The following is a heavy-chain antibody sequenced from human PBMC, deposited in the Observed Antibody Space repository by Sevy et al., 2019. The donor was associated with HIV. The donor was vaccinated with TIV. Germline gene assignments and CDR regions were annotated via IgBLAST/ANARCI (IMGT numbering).Heavy chain of an antibody. CDR3: TTRPYGSIIDY. CDR2: IKAKIDGETT. V-gene: IGHV3-15*07. Sequence: GGSLRLSCGGSGFNISSASMNWVRQAPRRGLEWVGRIKAKIDGETTDYGAPVKGRFIISRDDSRKTVYVQLNSVKSEDTAMYFCTTRPYGSIIDYWGQGTLVTVSS. J-gene: IGHJ4*02. D-gene: IGHD3-10*01. CDR1: GFNISSAS.